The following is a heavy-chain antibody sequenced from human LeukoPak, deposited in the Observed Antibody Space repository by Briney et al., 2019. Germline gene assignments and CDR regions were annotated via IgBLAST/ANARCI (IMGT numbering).Heavy chain of an antibody. CDR3: AYDRYCGGDCWAADY. CDR1: GYTFTGYY. D-gene: IGHD2-21*02. V-gene: IGHV1-2*02. Sequence: ASVKVSCKASGYTFTGYYMHWVRQAPGQGLEWMGWINPNSGGTNYAQTFQGRVTMTRDTSISTAYMELSRLRSDDTAVYYCAYDRYCGGDCWAADYWGQGTLVTVSS. CDR2: INPNSGGT. J-gene: IGHJ4*02.